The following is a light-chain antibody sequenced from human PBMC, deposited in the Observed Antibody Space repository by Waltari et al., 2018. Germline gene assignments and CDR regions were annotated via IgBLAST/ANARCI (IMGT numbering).Light chain of an antibody. CDR2: GAS. CDR3: QQYYVWPPIT. Sequence: VLLTQSPASLSVSPGATVILSCRASQSVRTNLVWYQQKAGKAPRTLIDGASTRASGVPSRFSGSGSETDFTLIISSLQSEDAAVYFCQQYYVWPPITFGGGTKLEI. J-gene: IGKJ4*01. V-gene: IGKV3-15*01. CDR1: QSVRTN.